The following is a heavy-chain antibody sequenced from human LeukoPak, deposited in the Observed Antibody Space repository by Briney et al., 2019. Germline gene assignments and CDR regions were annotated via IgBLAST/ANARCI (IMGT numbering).Heavy chain of an antibody. CDR2: IRYDGSNK. D-gene: IGHD3-10*01. J-gene: IGHJ4*02. CDR1: GFTFSSYG. Sequence: GGSLRLSCAASGFTFSSYGMHWVRQAPGKGLEWVAFIRYDGSNKYYADSVKGRFTTSRDNSKNTLYLQMNSLRAEDTAVYYCAKDGDYYGSGSRPHDYWGQGTLVTVSS. V-gene: IGHV3-30*02. CDR3: AKDGDYYGSGSRPHDY.